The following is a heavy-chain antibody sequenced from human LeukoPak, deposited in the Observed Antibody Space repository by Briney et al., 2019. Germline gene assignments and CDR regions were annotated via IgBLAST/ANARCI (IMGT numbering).Heavy chain of an antibody. Sequence: ASVKVSCKTSGYTFTSHGLSWARQAPGQGLEWMGWISIYSGNTNYAQKFQDRISMTTDTSTSTAYMELRSLKSDDTAVYYCARDPGGTWGFDYWGQGALVTVSS. D-gene: IGHD7-27*01. CDR1: GYTFTSHG. CDR2: ISIYSGNT. V-gene: IGHV1-18*01. CDR3: ARDPGGTWGFDY. J-gene: IGHJ4*02.